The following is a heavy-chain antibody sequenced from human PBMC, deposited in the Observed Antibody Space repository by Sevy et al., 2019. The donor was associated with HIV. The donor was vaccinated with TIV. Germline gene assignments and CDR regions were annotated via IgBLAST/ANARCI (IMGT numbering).Heavy chain of an antibody. D-gene: IGHD3-22*01. CDR2: FDPEDGEI. CDR1: GYRLSELS. Sequence: ASVKVSCKISGYRLSELSMHCVRQAPGKGLEWMGRFDPEDGEIIYAQKFQGRVTVTEDTSTDTAYMELSRLRSEDTAVYYCATGREYYDENSGYFDYWGPGTLVTVSS. J-gene: IGHJ4*02. CDR3: ATGREYYDENSGYFDY. V-gene: IGHV1-24*01.